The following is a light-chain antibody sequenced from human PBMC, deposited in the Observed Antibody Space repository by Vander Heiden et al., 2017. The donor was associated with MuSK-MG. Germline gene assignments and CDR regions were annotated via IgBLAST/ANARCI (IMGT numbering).Light chain of an antibody. CDR1: QSISSS. CDR3: QQSYSTPRT. Sequence: DIQLTQSPSSLSASVGDRVTITCRASQSISSSLNWYQQQPGKAPKLLIYAASSLQSGVPSRCSGSGSGTDFTLTISSLQPEDFATYYCQQSYSTPRTFGQGTRLEIK. J-gene: IGKJ5*01. V-gene: IGKV1-39*01. CDR2: AAS.